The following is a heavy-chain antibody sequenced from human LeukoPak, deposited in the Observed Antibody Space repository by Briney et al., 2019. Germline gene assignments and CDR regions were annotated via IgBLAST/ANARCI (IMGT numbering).Heavy chain of an antibody. Sequence: GGSLRLSCAASGFTFSSYEMNWVRQAPGKGLELVSYISSSGSTIYYADSVKGRFTISRDNAKNSLYLQMNSLRAEDTAVYYCASDPDSHYYDSSGYDYYFDYWGQGTLVTVSS. J-gene: IGHJ4*02. D-gene: IGHD3-22*01. CDR3: ASDPDSHYYDSSGYDYYFDY. CDR2: ISSSGSTI. V-gene: IGHV3-48*03. CDR1: GFTFSSYE.